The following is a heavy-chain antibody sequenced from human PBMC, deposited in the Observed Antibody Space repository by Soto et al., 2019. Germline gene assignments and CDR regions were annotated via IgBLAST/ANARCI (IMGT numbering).Heavy chain of an antibody. J-gene: IGHJ4*02. Sequence: ASVKVSCKASGYTFTSYGISWVRQAPGQGLEWMGRISAYNGNTNYAQKLQGRVTMTTDTSTSTAYMELRSLRSDDTAVYYCARVLYSGTLTDYWGQGTLVTVSS. CDR2: ISAYNGNT. CDR3: ARVLYSGTLTDY. CDR1: GYTFTSYG. V-gene: IGHV1-18*01. D-gene: IGHD1-26*01.